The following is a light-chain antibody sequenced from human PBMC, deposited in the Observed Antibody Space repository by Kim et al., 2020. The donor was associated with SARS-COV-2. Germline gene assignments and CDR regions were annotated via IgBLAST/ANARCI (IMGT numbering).Light chain of an antibody. CDR3: QQYGRLPYT. J-gene: IGKJ2*01. V-gene: IGKV3-20*01. CDR2: EAF. Sequence: EIVLTQSPGTLSLSPGERATLSCRASQSVTSSLLAWYQQKPGQAPRLLIYEAFKRVAGIPDRFSGSGSGTDFTLTISRPEPEDFAMYYCQQYGRLPYTFGQGTKLEI. CDR1: QSVTSSL.